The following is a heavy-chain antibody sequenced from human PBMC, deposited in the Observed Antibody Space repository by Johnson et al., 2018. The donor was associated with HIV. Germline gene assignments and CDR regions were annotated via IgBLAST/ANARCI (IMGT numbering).Heavy chain of an antibody. V-gene: IGHV3-30*02. Sequence: KGRFTISRDNSKNTLYLQMNSLRAEDTAVYYCAKGRDSSGFGAFDIWGQGTMVTVSS. D-gene: IGHD3-22*01. J-gene: IGHJ3*02. CDR3: AKGRDSSGFGAFDI.